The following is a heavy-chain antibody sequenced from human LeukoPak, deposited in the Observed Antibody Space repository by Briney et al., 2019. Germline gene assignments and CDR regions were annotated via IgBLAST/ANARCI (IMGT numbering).Heavy chain of an antibody. CDR1: GFTFSSYA. J-gene: IGHJ4*02. CDR3: ARSWVVTYYFDY. D-gene: IGHD4-23*01. Sequence: TGGSLRLSCAASGFTFSSYAMHWVRQAPGKGLEWVAVISYDGSNKYYADSMKGRFTISRDNSKNTLYLQMNSLRAEDTAVYYCARSWVVTYYFDYWGQGTLVTVSS. V-gene: IGHV3-30-3*01. CDR2: ISYDGSNK.